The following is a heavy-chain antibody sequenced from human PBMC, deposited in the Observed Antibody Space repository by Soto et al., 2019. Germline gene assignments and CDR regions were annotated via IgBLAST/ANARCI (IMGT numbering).Heavy chain of an antibody. CDR2: ISWNSGSI. J-gene: IGHJ4*02. CDR1: GVTFDDYA. V-gene: IGHV3-9*01. CDR3: AKATREIRHFIAGAYFAY. D-gene: IGHD4-17*01. Sequence: CIRLSCAASGVTFDDYAMHWVRQAPGKGLEWVSGISWNSGSIGYADSVKGRFTISRDNAKNSLYLQMNSLRAEDTALYYCAKATREIRHFIAGAYFAYWGRGTLVTVSS.